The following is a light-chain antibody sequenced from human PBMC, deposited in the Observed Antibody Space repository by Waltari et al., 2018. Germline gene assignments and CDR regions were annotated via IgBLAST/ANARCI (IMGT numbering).Light chain of an antibody. CDR3: QHYVSLPAT. Sequence: EIVLTQYPDPLSFSPGERATLSCRASQSISKSLAWYQRKPGQAPRLPIYHASSRSTGIPERFSGSGSGTDFSLTINRLEPEDFAVYYCQHYVSLPATFGQGTKLEIK. CDR2: HAS. J-gene: IGKJ1*01. CDR1: QSISKS. V-gene: IGKV3-20*01.